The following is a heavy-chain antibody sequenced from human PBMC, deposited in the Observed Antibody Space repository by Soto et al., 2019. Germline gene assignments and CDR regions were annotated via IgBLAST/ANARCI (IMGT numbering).Heavy chain of an antibody. D-gene: IGHD3-10*01. J-gene: IGHJ4*02. CDR3: APSYGSGYRAFDY. V-gene: IGHV1-69*02. Sequence: QVQLVQSGAEVKRPGSSVKVSCKASGDTFNFYSINWVRQAPGLGLEWLGRVNPILSLSNYAQRFQGRVTLNASRSTSTAYMILNSLKSDDTAIYYCAPSYGSGYRAFDYWGQGALVTVSS. CDR2: VNPILSLS. CDR1: GDTFNFYS.